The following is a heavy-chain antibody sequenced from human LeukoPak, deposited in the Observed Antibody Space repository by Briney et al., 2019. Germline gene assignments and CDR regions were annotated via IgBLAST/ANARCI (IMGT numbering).Heavy chain of an antibody. D-gene: IGHD2-15*01. J-gene: IGHJ4*02. Sequence: GGSLRLSCAASGFTFSDYYMSWIRQAPGKGLEWVSYISSSGSTIYYADSVKGRFTISRDNAKNSLYLQMNSLRAEDTAVYYCARDEGYCSGGSCTGYFDYWGQGTLVTVSS. CDR3: ARDEGYCSGGSCTGYFDY. CDR2: ISSSGSTI. V-gene: IGHV3-11*04. CDR1: GFTFSDYY.